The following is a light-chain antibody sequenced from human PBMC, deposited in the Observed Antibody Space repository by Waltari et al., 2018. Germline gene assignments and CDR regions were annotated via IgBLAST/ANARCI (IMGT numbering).Light chain of an antibody. J-gene: IGKJ4*01. CDR1: QSATSIS. CDR3: QQYDGEVVT. Sequence: EIVLMQSPGTLSLSPGEKATLFCRASQSATSISLTWYQQKLGQAPRLLIYGRSTSATGIPDRFSGSGSGTDFTLTISRLEPEDFAVYYCQQYDGEVVTFGGGTKVEI. V-gene: IGKV3-20*01. CDR2: GRS.